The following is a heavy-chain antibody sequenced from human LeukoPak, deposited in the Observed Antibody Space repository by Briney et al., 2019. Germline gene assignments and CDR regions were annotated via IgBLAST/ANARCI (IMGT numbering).Heavy chain of an antibody. D-gene: IGHD1-26*01. J-gene: IGHJ4*02. V-gene: IGHV1-46*01. CDR1: GYTFTSYA. CDR2: INPSGGST. Sequence: GASVKVSCKASGYTFTSYAMHWVRQAPGQRLEWMGIINPSGGSTSYAQKFQGRVTMTRDMSTSTVYMELSNLRSEDTAVYYCARDPLSGSLFDYWGQGTLVTVSS. CDR3: ARDPLSGSLFDY.